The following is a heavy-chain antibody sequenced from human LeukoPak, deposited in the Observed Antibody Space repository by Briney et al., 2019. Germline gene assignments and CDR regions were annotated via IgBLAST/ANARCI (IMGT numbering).Heavy chain of an antibody. CDR1: EYIFPHYW. D-gene: IGHD3-10*01. CDR3: ARQSRDGSKTRGYFFDH. V-gene: IGHV5-51*01. J-gene: IGHJ5*02. CDR2: IYPADSDT. Sequence: GESLKISCRVPEYIFPHYWIGWGRQMPGKGLESWGSIYPADSDTTYSPSFQGQVTISADKSIDTVYLQWSSLKASDTAMYYCARQSRDGSKTRGYFFDHWGQGTLVTVSS.